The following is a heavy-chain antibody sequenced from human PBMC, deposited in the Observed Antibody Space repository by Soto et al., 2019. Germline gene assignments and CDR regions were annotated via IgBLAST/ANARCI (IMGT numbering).Heavy chain of an antibody. CDR3: AREGASGSHLLGGIDY. CDR2: IGDSGSAM. V-gene: IGHV3-11*01. Sequence: QVLLEESGGGLVKPGGSLRLSCAASGFTFGDYYMIWIRQAPGKGLDWVAYIGDSGSAMYYEDSVKGRFTISRDNAKNSLYLEINSLRVEDTAVYYCAREGASGSHLLGGIDYWGQGILVTVSS. CDR1: GFTFGDYY. D-gene: IGHD3-10*01. J-gene: IGHJ4*02.